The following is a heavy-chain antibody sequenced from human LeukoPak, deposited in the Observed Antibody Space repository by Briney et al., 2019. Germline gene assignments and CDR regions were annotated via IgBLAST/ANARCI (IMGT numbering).Heavy chain of an antibody. J-gene: IGHJ4*02. CDR2: ISYDGSNK. CDR1: GFTFSSYA. CDR3: ARVAVGALFDY. Sequence: GRSLRLSCAASGFTFSSYAMHWVRQAPGKGLEWVAVISYDGSNKYYADSVKGPFTISRDNSKNTLYLQMNSLRAEDTAVYYCARVAVGALFDYWGQGTLVTVSS. V-gene: IGHV3-30-3*01. D-gene: IGHD1-26*01.